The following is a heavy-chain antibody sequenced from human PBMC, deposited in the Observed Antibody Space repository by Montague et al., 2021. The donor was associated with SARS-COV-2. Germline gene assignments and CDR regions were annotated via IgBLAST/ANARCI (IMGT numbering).Heavy chain of an antibody. CDR1: GFTFSRFS. Sequence: SLRLSCAASGFTFSRFSMNWVRQAPGKRLEWVASISSESTYILYAESVRGRFTVSRDNAQNLLFLQMNSLRAEDTALYYCARFGTSKFYSSGVDVWGQGTTVTVSS. V-gene: IGHV3-21*01. D-gene: IGHD3-10*01. CDR3: ARFGTSKFYSSGVDV. J-gene: IGHJ6*02. CDR2: ISSESTYI.